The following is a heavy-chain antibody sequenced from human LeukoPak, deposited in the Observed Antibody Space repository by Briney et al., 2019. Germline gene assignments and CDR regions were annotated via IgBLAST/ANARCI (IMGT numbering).Heavy chain of an antibody. CDR1: GFTFSSYS. Sequence: PGGSLRLSCAASGFTFSSYSMHWVRQAPEKGLESVSAIISNGGSTYYANSVKGRFTISRDNSKNTLYLQMGSLRVEDMAVYYCARVRMGATVSDFYYYYMDVWGKGTTVTVSS. D-gene: IGHD1-26*01. V-gene: IGHV3-64*01. CDR3: ARVRMGATVSDFYYYYMDV. J-gene: IGHJ6*03. CDR2: IISNGGST.